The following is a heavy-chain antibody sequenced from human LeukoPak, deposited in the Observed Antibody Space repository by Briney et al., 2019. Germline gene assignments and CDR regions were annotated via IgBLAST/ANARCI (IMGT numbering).Heavy chain of an antibody. CDR2: INSDGSST. CDR3: ARADRITIFGVVQRGRDYGMDV. V-gene: IGHV3-74*01. J-gene: IGHJ6*02. Sequence: QSGGSLRLSCAASGFTFSSYWMHWVRQAPGKGLVWVSRINSDGSSTSYADSVKGRFTISRDNAKNTLYLQMNSLRAEDTAVYYCARADRITIFGVVQRGRDYGMDVWGQGTTVTVSS. CDR1: GFTFSSYW. D-gene: IGHD3-3*01.